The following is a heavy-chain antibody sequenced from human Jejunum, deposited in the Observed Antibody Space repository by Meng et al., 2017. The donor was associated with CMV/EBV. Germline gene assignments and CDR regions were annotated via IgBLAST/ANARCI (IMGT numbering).Heavy chain of an antibody. CDR3: ARDMGYTVTAPFDY. D-gene: IGHD4-11*01. Sequence: SGFPFPSPAMSWVRQAAGKRPEWVSGISGSGPATYYADSVKGRFTISRDNSNNTVYLQMNSLRGDDTAVYYCARDMGYTVTAPFDYWGQGAVVTVSS. CDR1: GFPFPSPA. V-gene: IGHV3-23*01. J-gene: IGHJ4*02. CDR2: ISGSGPAT.